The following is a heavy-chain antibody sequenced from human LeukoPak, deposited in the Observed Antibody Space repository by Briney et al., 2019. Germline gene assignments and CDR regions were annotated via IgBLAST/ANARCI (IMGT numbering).Heavy chain of an antibody. V-gene: IGHV4-39*01. CDR2: IYYSGSP. D-gene: IGHD3-10*01. CDR1: GGSISSSSYY. Sequence: PSETLSLTCTVSGGSISSSSYYWGWIRQPPGKGLEWIGSIYYSGSPYYNPSLKSRVTISVDTSKNQFSLKLSSVTAADTAVYYCARRVRVVRGVMRHHNWFDPWGQGTLVTVSS. J-gene: IGHJ5*02. CDR3: ARRVRVVRGVMRHHNWFDP.